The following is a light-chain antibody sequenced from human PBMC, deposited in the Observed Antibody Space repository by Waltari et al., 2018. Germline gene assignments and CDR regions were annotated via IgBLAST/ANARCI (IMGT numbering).Light chain of an antibody. V-gene: IGLV2-14*03. CDR1: NSDIGGYNY. CDR2: GVS. CDR3: SSFTSSATWV. J-gene: IGLJ3*02. Sequence: QSALTQPASLSGSPRQSITISCTGTNSDIGGYNYVPWYQHHSGKAPKLMIFGVSDRPSGVSNRFSGSKSGNMASLTISELQADDEADYYCSSFTSSATWVFGGGTKLTVL.